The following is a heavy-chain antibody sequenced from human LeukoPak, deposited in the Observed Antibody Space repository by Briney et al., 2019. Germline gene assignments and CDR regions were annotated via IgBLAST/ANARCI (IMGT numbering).Heavy chain of an antibody. CDR3: AKDLGRSRNNYFDY. D-gene: IGHD1-26*01. CDR1: GLTFNSYA. Sequence: GGSLRLSCAASGLTFNSYAMSWGRHAPKKGLEWVATISGSGGGTYYPDSVEARFTIPRDDSKNTLYLQMNRLRDEDTAVYYCAKDLGRSRNNYFDYWGPGTLVTVS. CDR2: ISGSGGGT. V-gene: IGHV3-23*01. J-gene: IGHJ4*02.